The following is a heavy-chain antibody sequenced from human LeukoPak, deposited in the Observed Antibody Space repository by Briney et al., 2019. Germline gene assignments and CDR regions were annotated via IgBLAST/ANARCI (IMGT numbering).Heavy chain of an antibody. V-gene: IGHV1-46*01. D-gene: IGHD5-18*01. CDR2: INPSGGST. CDR3: AVAYSYGRDAFDI. J-gene: IGHJ3*02. CDR1: GYTFTSYY. Sequence: ASVKVSCKASGYTFTSYYIHWVRQAPGQGLEWMGIINPSGGSTSYAQKLQGRVTMTRDTSTSTVYMQLSSLRSEDTAVYYCAVAYSYGRDAFDIWGQGTMVTVSS.